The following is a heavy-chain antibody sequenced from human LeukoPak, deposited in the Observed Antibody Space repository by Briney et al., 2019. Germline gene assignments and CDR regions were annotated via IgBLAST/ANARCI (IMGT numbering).Heavy chain of an antibody. CDR3: ARVPLSTGVAFDI. V-gene: IGHV4-59*01. Sequence: SETLSLTCSVSGGSITGYSWSWIRQPPGKGLEWIGYIYYSGSTNYNPSLKSRVTISVDTSKNQFSLKLSSVTAAGTAVYYCARVPLSTGVAFDIWGQGTMVTVSS. J-gene: IGHJ3*02. D-gene: IGHD2/OR15-2a*01. CDR1: GGSITGYS. CDR2: IYYSGST.